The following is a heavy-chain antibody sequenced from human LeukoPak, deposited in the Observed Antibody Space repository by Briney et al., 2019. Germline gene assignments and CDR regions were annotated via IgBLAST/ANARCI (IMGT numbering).Heavy chain of an antibody. D-gene: IGHD6-13*01. CDR1: GYTFTDYY. CDR2: IIPILGIA. CDR3: ARDEAAAGTGY. J-gene: IGHJ4*02. Sequence: SVKVSCKASGYTFTDYYMHWVRQAPGQGLEWMGRIIPILGIANYAQKFQGRVTITADKSTSTAYMELSSLRSEDTAVYYCARDEAAAGTGYWGQGTLVTVSS. V-gene: IGHV1-69*04.